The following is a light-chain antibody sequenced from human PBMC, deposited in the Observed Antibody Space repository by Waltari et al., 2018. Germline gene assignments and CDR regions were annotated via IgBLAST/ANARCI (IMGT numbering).Light chain of an antibody. CDR3: MQGTQLPYS. CDR2: EVS. Sequence: ETVLTQLPLSLPVTPGQPASISCKSTQSLLYSDGRTYFYWYLQRPGQSPQLLMYEVSNRFSGVPDRVSGSGARTDFTRKISRVEAEDVGVYYCMQGTQLPYSFGQGTKLEIK. V-gene: IGKV2D-29*02. CDR1: QSLLYSDGRTY. J-gene: IGKJ2*01.